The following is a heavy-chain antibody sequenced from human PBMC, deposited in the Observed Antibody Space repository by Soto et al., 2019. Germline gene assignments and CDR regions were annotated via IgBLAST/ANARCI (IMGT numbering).Heavy chain of an antibody. CDR3: ARLMDV. J-gene: IGHJ6*02. CDR2: IYYSGST. Sequence: TSETLSLTCTVSGGSISSSSYYWGWIRQPPGKGPEWIGSIYYSGSTYYNPSLKSRVTISVDTSKNQFSLKLSSVTAADTAVYYCARLMDVWGQGTTVTVSS. V-gene: IGHV4-39*01. CDR1: GGSISSSSYY.